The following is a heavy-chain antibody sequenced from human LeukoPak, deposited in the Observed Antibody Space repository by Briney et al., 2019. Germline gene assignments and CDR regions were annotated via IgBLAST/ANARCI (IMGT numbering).Heavy chain of an antibody. J-gene: IGHJ4*02. CDR2: LSGSGGST. V-gene: IGHV3-23*01. Sequence: GGSLRLSCAASGFTFSSYARACVRHAPGKGRQWVSTLSGSGGSTYYTDSVKGRFTISRDNSKNTLYLQMNSLRAEDTAIYYCAKRAFGENFFDFWGQGTLVTVSS. CDR1: GFTFSSYA. D-gene: IGHD3-10*01. CDR3: AKRAFGENFFDF.